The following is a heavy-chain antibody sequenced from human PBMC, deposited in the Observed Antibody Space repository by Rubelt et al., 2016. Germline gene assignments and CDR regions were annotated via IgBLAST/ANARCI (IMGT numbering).Heavy chain of an antibody. V-gene: IGHV4-39*01. Sequence: QLQLHESGPGLVKPSETLSLTCTVSSGSISSSSYYWGWIRQPPGKGLEWIGSASYSGSTYYSPSLTSRVTISVETSKNQFSRKVRSGTAAVTAGYYCARGRVGSGWYRDYWGQGTLVIVSS. CDR1: SGSISSSSYY. D-gene: IGHD6-19*01. CDR3: ARGRVGSGWYRDY. CDR2: ASYSGST. J-gene: IGHJ4*02.